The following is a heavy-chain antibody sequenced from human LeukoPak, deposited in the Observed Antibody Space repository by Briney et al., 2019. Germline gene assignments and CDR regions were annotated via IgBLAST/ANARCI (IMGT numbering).Heavy chain of an antibody. Sequence: PSETLSLTRTVSGGSISSYYWSWIRQPPGKGLEWIGYIYYSGSTNYNPSLKSRVTISVDTSKNQFSLKLSSVTAADTAVYYCARHERRLWPYGMDVWGQGTTVTVSS. V-gene: IGHV4-59*08. D-gene: IGHD3-16*01. J-gene: IGHJ6*02. CDR3: ARHERRLWPYGMDV. CDR2: IYYSGST. CDR1: GGSISSYY.